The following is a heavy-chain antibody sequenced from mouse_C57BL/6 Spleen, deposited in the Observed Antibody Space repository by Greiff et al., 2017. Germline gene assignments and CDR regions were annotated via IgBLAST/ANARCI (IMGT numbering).Heavy chain of an antibody. Sequence: ESGPGLVKPSQSLSLTCSVTGYSITSGYYWNWIRQFPGNKLEWMGYISYDGSNNYNPSLKNRISITRDTSTNQFFLKLNSVTTEDTATYYSARDIYARNREYWGQGTTLTVSS. J-gene: IGHJ2*01. CDR1: GYSITSGYY. CDR3: ARDIYARNREY. CDR2: ISYDGSN. D-gene: IGHD1-1*01. V-gene: IGHV3-6*01.